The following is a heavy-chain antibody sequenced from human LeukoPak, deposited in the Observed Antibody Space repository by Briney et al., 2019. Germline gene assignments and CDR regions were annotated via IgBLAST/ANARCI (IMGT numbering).Heavy chain of an antibody. CDR2: INPSGGST. Sequence: ASVKVSCRASGYTSTTYYMHWVRQAPGQGLEWMGIINPSGGSTSYAQKFQGRVSMTGNTSTSTVYMELSSLRSEDTAVYFCARESGVLRGVRACYFDCWGQGTLVAVSS. J-gene: IGHJ4*02. D-gene: IGHD3-10*01. CDR3: ARESGVLRGVRACYFDC. CDR1: GYTSTTYY. V-gene: IGHV1-46*01.